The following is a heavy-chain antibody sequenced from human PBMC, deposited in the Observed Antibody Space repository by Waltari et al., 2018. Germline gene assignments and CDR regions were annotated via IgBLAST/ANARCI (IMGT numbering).Heavy chain of an antibody. CDR2: IYYSGRN. V-gene: IGHV4-39*02. Sequence: QLQLQESGPGLVKPSETLSLTCTVSGGSISSSSYYWGWIRQPPGKGLEWIGSIYYSGRNYYNPSLKSRGTITRDTSASTAYMELSSLRSEDMAVYYCARGGIPRGSGWYRFDYWGQGTLVTVSS. CDR3: ARGGIPRGSGWYRFDY. J-gene: IGHJ4*02. CDR1: GGSISSSSYY. D-gene: IGHD6-19*01.